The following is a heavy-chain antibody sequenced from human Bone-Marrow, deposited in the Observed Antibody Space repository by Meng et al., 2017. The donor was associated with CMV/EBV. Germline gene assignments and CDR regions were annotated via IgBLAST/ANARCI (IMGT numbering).Heavy chain of an antibody. CDR1: GFSFSSYG. Sequence: GESLKISCAASGFSFSSYGMHWVRQAPGKGLEWVAVIWYDGSNKYYADSVKGRFTISRDNAKNSLYLQMNSLRAEDTAVYYCARQLGYCSSTSCYLDNWFDPWGQGTLVTVSS. J-gene: IGHJ5*02. V-gene: IGHV3-33*03. CDR2: IWYDGSNK. CDR3: ARQLGYCSSTSCYLDNWFDP. D-gene: IGHD2-2*01.